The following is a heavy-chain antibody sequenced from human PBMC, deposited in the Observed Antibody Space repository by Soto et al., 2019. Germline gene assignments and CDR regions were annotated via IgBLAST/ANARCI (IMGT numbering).Heavy chain of an antibody. Sequence: QVQLVQSGAEVKEPGASVKVSCKASGYTFTTYPIHWVRQAPGQSLEWMGWINAANGDTGFSQKFQGRVTIARDTAASTVYMELSSLRSEDTAVYYCARKDDYGSGIYHFDYWGQGTLVTVSS. V-gene: IGHV1-3*01. CDR3: ARKDDYGSGIYHFDY. J-gene: IGHJ4*02. CDR2: INAANGDT. D-gene: IGHD3-10*01. CDR1: GYTFTTYP.